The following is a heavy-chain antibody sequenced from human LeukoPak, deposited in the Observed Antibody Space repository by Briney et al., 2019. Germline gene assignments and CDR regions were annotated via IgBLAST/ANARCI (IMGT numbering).Heavy chain of an antibody. CDR1: GGTFSSYA. CDR2: IIPIFGTA. J-gene: IGHJ6*02. Sequence: GASVKVSCKASGGTFSSYAISWVRQAPGQGLEWMGGIIPIFGTANYAQKFQGRVTITADESTSTAYMELSSLRSEDTAVYHCARDIEDIVVVPAAIRGPGNYYGMDVWGQGTTVTVSS. D-gene: IGHD2-2*01. CDR3: ARDIEDIVVVPAAIRGPGNYYGMDV. V-gene: IGHV1-69*13.